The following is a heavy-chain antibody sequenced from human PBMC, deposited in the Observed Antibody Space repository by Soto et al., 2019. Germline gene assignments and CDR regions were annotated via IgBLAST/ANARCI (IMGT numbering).Heavy chain of an antibody. CDR2: INAGNGNT. Sequence: VSVKVSCKASGYTFTSYAMHWVRQAPGQRLEWMGWINAGNGNTKYSQKFQGRVTITRDTSASTAYMELSSLRSEDTAVYYCGREGLGWQQLVSFFDYWGQGTLVTVSS. CDR3: GREGLGWQQLVSFFDY. V-gene: IGHV1-3*01. CDR1: GYTFTSYA. J-gene: IGHJ4*02. D-gene: IGHD6-13*01.